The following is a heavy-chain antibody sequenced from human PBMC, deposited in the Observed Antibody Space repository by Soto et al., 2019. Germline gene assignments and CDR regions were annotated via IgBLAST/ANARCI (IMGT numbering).Heavy chain of an antibody. CDR3: ARDWAAAGAFDY. CDR2: VSAYNRNT. CDR1: GYRFSNYG. D-gene: IGHD6-13*01. V-gene: IGHV1-18*04. Sequence: ASVKVSFKASGYRFSNYGITWVRPAPGQGLEWMGWVSAYNRNTNYAQKFEDRVTMTTDTSTGTAYMELRSLRSDDTAVYYCARDWAAAGAFDYWGQGTLVTVSS. J-gene: IGHJ4*02.